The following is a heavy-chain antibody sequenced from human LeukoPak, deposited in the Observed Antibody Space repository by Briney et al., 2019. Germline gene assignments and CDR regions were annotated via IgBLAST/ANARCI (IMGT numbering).Heavy chain of an antibody. CDR1: GGSFSGYY. D-gene: IGHD3-22*01. CDR2: INHSGST. V-gene: IGHV4-34*01. CDR3: ARGLIRRYYDSSGYSHFDY. Sequence: PSETLSLTCAVYGGSFSGYYWSWIRQPPGKGLEWIGEINHSGSTNYNPSLKSRVTISVDTSKNQFSPKLSSVTAADTAVYYCARGLIRRYYDSSGYSHFDYWGQGTLVTVSS. J-gene: IGHJ4*02.